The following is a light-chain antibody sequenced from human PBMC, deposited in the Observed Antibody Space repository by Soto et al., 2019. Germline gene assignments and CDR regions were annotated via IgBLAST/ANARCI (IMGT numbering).Light chain of an antibody. V-gene: IGLV6-57*04. J-gene: IGLJ2*01. Sequence: NFMLTQPHSVSGSPGKTVTISCTRSSGNIASSSVQWYQQRPGSPPTTIIYEDRQRPSGVPDRFSGSIDASSNSASLTISGLKTEDEADYYCQSYDTSPPVVFGGGTQLTVL. CDR2: EDR. CDR1: SGNIASSS. CDR3: QSYDTSPPVV.